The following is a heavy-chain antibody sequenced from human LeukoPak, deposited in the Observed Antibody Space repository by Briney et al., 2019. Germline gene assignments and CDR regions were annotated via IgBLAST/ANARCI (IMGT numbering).Heavy chain of an antibody. Sequence: GGSLRLSSAASGFTLDDYGMSWVRQAPGKGLEWGSGINWNGGSTGYADSVKGRFPISRDNAKNSLYLQMNSLRAEDTALYYCARGGYGDYGPTPGDGSYYYYYYMDVWGKGTTVTVSS. D-gene: IGHD4-17*01. CDR3: ARGGYGDYGPTPGDGSYYYYYYMDV. CDR1: GFTLDDYG. CDR2: INWNGGST. J-gene: IGHJ6*03. V-gene: IGHV3-20*03.